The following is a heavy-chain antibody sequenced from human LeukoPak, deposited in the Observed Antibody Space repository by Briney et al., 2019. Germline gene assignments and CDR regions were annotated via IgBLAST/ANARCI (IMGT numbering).Heavy chain of an antibody. CDR1: GFTFTTYS. D-gene: IGHD3-22*01. Sequence: QAGGSLRLSCAASGFTFTTYSMNWVRQAPGKGLEWVSVIYSGGNTYYADSVKGRFTISRDSSKNTLYLQMNSLRVDDTAVYYCGGLKSSGYLIKYWGQGTLVTVSS. CDR3: GGLKSSGYLIKY. CDR2: IYSGGNT. V-gene: IGHV3-53*01. J-gene: IGHJ4*02.